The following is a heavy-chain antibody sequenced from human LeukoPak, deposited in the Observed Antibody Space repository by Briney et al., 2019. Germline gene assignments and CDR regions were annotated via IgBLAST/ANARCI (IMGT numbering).Heavy chain of an antibody. Sequence: SETLSLTCTVSGGSVSSHQWSWIRQPPGKGLEWIGYIYYSGSTNYNPSLKSRSTISIDTSNNRFSLKLSSVTAADTAVYYCARGVLTTVSYYMDVWGKGTTVTVSS. CDR3: ARGVLTTVSYYMDV. J-gene: IGHJ6*03. CDR1: GGSVSSHQ. CDR2: IYYSGST. D-gene: IGHD4-11*01. V-gene: IGHV4-59*02.